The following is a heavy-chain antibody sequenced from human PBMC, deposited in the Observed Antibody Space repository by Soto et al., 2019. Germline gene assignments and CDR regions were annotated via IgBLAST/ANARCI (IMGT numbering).Heavy chain of an antibody. J-gene: IGHJ4*02. V-gene: IGHV1-2*02. Sequence: HEHLVQSGAEVKRPGASLKVSCKASGYSFTGYYIHWVRQAPGQGLEWMGWINPDSGATNYAQNLQGRVTPTSDTSISTASMDLTSLTSADTGVYYCARVVDGAGGYPFPYVDYWGQGTVVIVSS. D-gene: IGHD2-8*02. CDR2: INPDSGAT. CDR1: GYSFTGYY. CDR3: ARVVDGAGGYPFPYVDY.